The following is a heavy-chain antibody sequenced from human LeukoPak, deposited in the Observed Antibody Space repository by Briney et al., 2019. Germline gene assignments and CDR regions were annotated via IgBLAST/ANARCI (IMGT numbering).Heavy chain of an antibody. CDR3: ARGTYYYDSSGWLDP. D-gene: IGHD3-22*01. CDR1: GDSISSGHY. V-gene: IGHV4-38-2*02. J-gene: IGHJ5*02. Sequence: SETLSLTCTVSGDSISSGHYWDWIRQPPGRGLEWIGSIHHSGSTWYNPSLKSRVTISLDTSQTQISLRVTSVTAADTAVYYCARGTYYYDSSGWLDPWGQGTLVTVSS. CDR2: IHHSGST.